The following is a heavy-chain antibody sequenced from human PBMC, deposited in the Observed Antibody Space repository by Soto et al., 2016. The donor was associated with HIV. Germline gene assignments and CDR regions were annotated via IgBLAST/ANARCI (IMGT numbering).Heavy chain of an antibody. CDR1: GFTFSDAW. Sequence: EEQLVESGGGLVKPGGSLRLSCAAYGFTFSDAWMSWVRQAPGKGLEWVGRTKSKIDGGTTDYAAPVKDRFTISRDDAKNXLYLQMNSLKTEDTAVYYCTTDPPVQQIGYGLVNMALDVRYWGQGTLVTVSS. V-gene: IGHV3-15*05. CDR2: TKSKIDGGTT. D-gene: IGHD3-10*01. CDR3: TTDPPVQQIGYGLVNMALDVRY. J-gene: IGHJ4*02.